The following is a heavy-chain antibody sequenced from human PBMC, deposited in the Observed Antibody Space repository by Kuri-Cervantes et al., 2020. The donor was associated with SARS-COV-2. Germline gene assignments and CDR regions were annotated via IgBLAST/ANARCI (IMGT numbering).Heavy chain of an antibody. CDR3: ARGGYSSSWYGLKNWFDP. D-gene: IGHD6-13*01. CDR1: GGSISSSSYY. Sequence: GSLRLSCTVSGGSISSSSYYWGWIRQPPGKGLEWIGSIYYSGSTNYNPSLKSRVTISVDTSKNQFSLKLSSVTAADTAVYYCARGGYSSSWYGLKNWFDPWGQGTLVTVSS. J-gene: IGHJ5*02. CDR2: IYYSGST. V-gene: IGHV4-39*07.